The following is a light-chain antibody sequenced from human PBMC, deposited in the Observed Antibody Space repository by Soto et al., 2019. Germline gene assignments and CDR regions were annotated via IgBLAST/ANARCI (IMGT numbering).Light chain of an antibody. V-gene: IGKV1-5*03. CDR3: QQYNSLYT. Sequence: DIQMTQSPSTLSASVGDRVTITCRASQSISSWLAWYQQKPGKAPKLLIYKASSLESGVPSRFSGSGSGTEFTLTISSLQPDDFATDYCQQYNSLYTLGQGTKLEIK. CDR2: KAS. CDR1: QSISSW. J-gene: IGKJ2*01.